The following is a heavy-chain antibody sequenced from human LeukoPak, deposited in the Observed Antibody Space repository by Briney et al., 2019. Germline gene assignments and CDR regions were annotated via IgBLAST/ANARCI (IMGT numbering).Heavy chain of an antibody. D-gene: IGHD3-10*01. J-gene: IGHJ4*02. CDR2: IKQDGSEK. Sequence: PGGSLRLSCAASGFPFSSYWMSWVRQAPGKGLEWVANIKQDGSEKCYVDSVKGRFTISRDNAKNSLYLQMNSLRAEDTAVYYCARGEYYYCSGDWGQGTLVTVSS. V-gene: IGHV3-7*01. CDR1: GFPFSSYW. CDR3: ARGEYYYCSGD.